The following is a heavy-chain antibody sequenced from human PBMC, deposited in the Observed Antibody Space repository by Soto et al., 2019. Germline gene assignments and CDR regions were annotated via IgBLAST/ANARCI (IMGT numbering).Heavy chain of an antibody. CDR3: ARVAYCGGDCYSGYFDY. CDR2: IYYSGST. CDR1: GGSISSYY. D-gene: IGHD2-21*02. Sequence: AETLSLTCTVSGGSISSYYWSWIRQPPGKGLEWIGYIYYSGSTNYNPSLKSRVTISVDTSKNQFSLKLSSVTAADTAVYYCARVAYCGGDCYSGYFDYWGQGTLVTVPQ. J-gene: IGHJ4*02. V-gene: IGHV4-59*01.